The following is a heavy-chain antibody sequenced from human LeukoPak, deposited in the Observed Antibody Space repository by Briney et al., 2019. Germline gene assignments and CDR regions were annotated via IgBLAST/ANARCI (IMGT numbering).Heavy chain of an antibody. CDR3: ARGLRSGSPYYYYYMDV. CDR2: INPNSGGT. V-gene: IGHV1-2*02. J-gene: IGHJ6*03. D-gene: IGHD3-10*01. CDR1: GYTFTGYY. Sequence: ASVKVSCKASGYTFTGYYMHWVRQAPGQGLEWMGWINPNSGGTNYVQKFQGRVTMTTETSTSTAYMELRSLRSDDTAVYYCARGLRSGSPYYYYYMDVWGKGTTVTISS.